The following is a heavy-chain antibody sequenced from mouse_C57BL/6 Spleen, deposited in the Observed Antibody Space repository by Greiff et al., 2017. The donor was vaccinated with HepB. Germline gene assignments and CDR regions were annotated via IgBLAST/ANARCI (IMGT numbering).Heavy chain of an antibody. CDR1: GYTFTDYE. V-gene: IGHV1-15*01. CDR2: IDPETGGT. CDR3: TPYSNYGAMDY. J-gene: IGHJ4*01. Sequence: QVQLQQSGAELVRPGASVTLSCKASGYTFTDYEMHWVKQTPVHGLEWIGAIDPETGGTAYNQKFKGKAILTADKSSSTAYMELRSLTSEDSAVYYCTPYSNYGAMDYWGQGTSVTAAS. D-gene: IGHD2-5*01.